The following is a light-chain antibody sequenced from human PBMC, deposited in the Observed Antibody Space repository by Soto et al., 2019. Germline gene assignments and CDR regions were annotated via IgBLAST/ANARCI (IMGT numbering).Light chain of an antibody. CDR2: GAS. V-gene: IGKV3-15*01. Sequence: DIVLTQSPDTLSLSPGDRASLSCGASQLVGTSMAWYHQKPGQPPRLLIYGASTRAAGVPARFSGSGSGTEFTLTITSLQSEDFAAYYCQQYNNWPRTFGQGTKVDIK. CDR1: QLVGTS. CDR3: QQYNNWPRT. J-gene: IGKJ1*01.